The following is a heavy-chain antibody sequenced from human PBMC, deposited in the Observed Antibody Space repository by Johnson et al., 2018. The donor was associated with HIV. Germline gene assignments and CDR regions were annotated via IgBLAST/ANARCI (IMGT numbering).Heavy chain of an antibody. CDR3: ARERGWRSEAFDI. CDR1: GFTFSTYA. V-gene: IGHV3-30-3*01. D-gene: IGHD2-15*01. CDR2: ISFDANNK. J-gene: IGHJ3*02. Sequence: QVRLVESGGGVVQPGRSLRLSCAASGFTFSTYAMHWVRQAPGKGLEWVAVISFDANNKYYADSVKGRFTISRDNSKNTLYLQMNNLRAEDTALYYCARERGWRSEAFDIWGQGTMVTVSS.